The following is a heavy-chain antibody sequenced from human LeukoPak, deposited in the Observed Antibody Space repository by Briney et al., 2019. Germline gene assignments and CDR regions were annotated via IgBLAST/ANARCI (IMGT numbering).Heavy chain of an antibody. V-gene: IGHV3-21*01. CDR1: GFTFSSYG. CDR3: ARGRGCSSMSCYPDY. J-gene: IGHJ4*02. CDR2: IGSSGSYI. D-gene: IGHD2-2*01. Sequence: GRSLRLSCAASGFTFSSYGMHWVRQAPGKGLEWVSSIGSSGSYIYYADSVKGRFTISRDNAKNSVYLQMNSLRAEDTAVYYCARGRGCSSMSCYPDYWGQGTLVTVSS.